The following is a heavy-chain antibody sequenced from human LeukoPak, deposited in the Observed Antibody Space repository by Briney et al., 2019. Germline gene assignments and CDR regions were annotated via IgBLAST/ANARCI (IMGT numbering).Heavy chain of an antibody. V-gene: IGHV3-74*01. Sequence: PGGSLRLSCAASGFTFSSHWMHWVRQAPGKGRVWVSHINSDGSNTAYADSVKGRFTISRDNAKNTLYLQMNSLRAEDTAVYYCARAGYCTGGICYSYYIDHGGQGTLVTVSS. CDR2: INSDGSNT. CDR1: GFTFSSHW. D-gene: IGHD2-15*01. CDR3: ARAGYCTGGICYSYYIDH. J-gene: IGHJ4*02.